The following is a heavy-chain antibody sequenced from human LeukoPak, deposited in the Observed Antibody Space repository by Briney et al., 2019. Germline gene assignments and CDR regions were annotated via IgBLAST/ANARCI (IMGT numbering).Heavy chain of an antibody. D-gene: IGHD3-3*01. CDR3: ARAYDFWSGPYYYYMDV. Sequence: ASVKVSCKASGYTFTSYGISWVRQAPGQGLEWMGWISAYNGNTNYAQKLQGRVTMTTVTSTSTAYMELRSLRSDDTAVYYCARAYDFWSGPYYYYMDVWGKGTTVTVSS. J-gene: IGHJ6*03. CDR1: GYTFTSYG. CDR2: ISAYNGNT. V-gene: IGHV1-18*01.